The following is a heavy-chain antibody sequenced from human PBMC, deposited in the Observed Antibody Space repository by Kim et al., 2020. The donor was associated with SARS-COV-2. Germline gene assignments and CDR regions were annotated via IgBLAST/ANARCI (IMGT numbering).Heavy chain of an antibody. CDR3: ARDQRDYYDSSGYSIDY. D-gene: IGHD3-22*01. V-gene: IGHV3-21*01. J-gene: IGHJ4*02. Sequence: VKGRFTISRDNAKNSQYLQMNSLRAEDTAVYYCARDQRDYYDSSGYSIDYWGQGTLVTVSS.